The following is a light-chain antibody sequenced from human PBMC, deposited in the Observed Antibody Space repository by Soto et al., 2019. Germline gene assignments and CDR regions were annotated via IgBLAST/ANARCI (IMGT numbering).Light chain of an antibody. Sequence: EIFFTQSXGTLSXXPXXXXTLXXRSSQSVSNTYLAWYQQKPGQPPRLLMYDASNRATGIPARFSGSGSGTDFTLTISSLEPEDFAIYYCQQRNTWPITFGQGTRLEIK. CDR3: QQRNTWPIT. CDR1: QSVSNTY. J-gene: IGKJ5*01. CDR2: DAS. V-gene: IGKV3D-20*02.